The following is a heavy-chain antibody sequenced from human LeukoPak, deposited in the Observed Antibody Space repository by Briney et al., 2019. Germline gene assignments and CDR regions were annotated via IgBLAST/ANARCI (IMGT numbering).Heavy chain of an antibody. CDR3: ARVRTRNWYMDV. Sequence: GGSLRLSCAASGFTFSSYSMNWVRQAPGKGLEWVSSISSSSYIYYAGSVKGRFTISRDNAKNSLYLQMNSLRAEDTAVYYCARVRTRNWYMDVWGKGTTVTVSS. V-gene: IGHV3-21*01. D-gene: IGHD1-1*01. CDR2: ISSSSYI. J-gene: IGHJ6*03. CDR1: GFTFSSYS.